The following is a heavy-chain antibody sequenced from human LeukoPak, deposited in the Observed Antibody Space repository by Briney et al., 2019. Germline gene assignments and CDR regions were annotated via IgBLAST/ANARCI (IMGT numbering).Heavy chain of an antibody. V-gene: IGHV4-38-2*02. Sequence: SETLSLTCTVSGYSISSGYYWGWIRQPPGKGLEWIGSIYHSGSTYYDPSLKSRVTISVDTSKNQFSLKLSSVTAADTAVYYCARDRYDSSGYYYSDAFDIWGQGTMVTVSS. J-gene: IGHJ3*02. D-gene: IGHD3-22*01. CDR1: GYSISSGYY. CDR3: ARDRYDSSGYYYSDAFDI. CDR2: IYHSGST.